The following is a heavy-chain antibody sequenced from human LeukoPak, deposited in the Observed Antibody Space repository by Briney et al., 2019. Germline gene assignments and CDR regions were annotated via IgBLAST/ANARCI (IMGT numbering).Heavy chain of an antibody. CDR3: ARGPSAYYMDV. CDR1: GGSISSYY. J-gene: IGHJ6*03. CDR2: IYYSGST. V-gene: IGHV4-59*01. D-gene: IGHD6-19*01. Sequence: SETLSLTCTVSGGSISSYYWSWIRQPPGKGLEWIGYIYYSGSTNYNPSLKSRVTISVDTSKNQFSLKLSSVTAADTAMYYCARGPSAYYMDVWGKGTTVTISS.